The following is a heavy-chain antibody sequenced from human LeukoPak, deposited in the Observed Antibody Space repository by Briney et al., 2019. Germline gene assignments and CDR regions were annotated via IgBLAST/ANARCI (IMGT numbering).Heavy chain of an antibody. D-gene: IGHD6-13*01. CDR3: AREMPVPVAAAGRGAFDI. Sequence: ASVKVSCKASGYTFTSYAMNWVRQAPGQGLEWMGWINTNTGNPTYAQGFTGRFVFSLDTSVSTAYLQISSLKAEDTAVYYCAREMPVPVAAAGRGAFDIWGQGTMVTVSS. CDR1: GYTFTSYA. V-gene: IGHV7-4-1*02. CDR2: INTNTGNP. J-gene: IGHJ3*02.